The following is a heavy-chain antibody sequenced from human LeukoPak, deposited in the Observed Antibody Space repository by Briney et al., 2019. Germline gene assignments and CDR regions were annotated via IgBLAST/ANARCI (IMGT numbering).Heavy chain of an antibody. Sequence: GASVKVSCKASGYTFTSYAMHWVRQAPGQRLEWMGWINAGNGNTEYSQKFQGRVTITRDTSASTAYMELSSLRSEDTAVYYCARRPLPGSSSPIDYWGQGTLVTVSS. CDR1: GYTFTSYA. CDR3: ARRPLPGSSSPIDY. J-gene: IGHJ4*02. V-gene: IGHV1-3*01. D-gene: IGHD6-13*01. CDR2: INAGNGNT.